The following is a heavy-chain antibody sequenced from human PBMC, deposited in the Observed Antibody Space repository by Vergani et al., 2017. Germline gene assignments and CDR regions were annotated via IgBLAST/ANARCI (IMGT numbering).Heavy chain of an antibody. Sequence: VQLVESGGGLVQPGGSLRLSCAASGFTFSTYGMHWVRQAPGKGLEWVAVIWYDGSNKYYADSVKGRFTISRDNSKKTLYVQMNSLRAEDTAVYYCARERGYCTNGVCYPYFDYWGQGTLVTVSS. D-gene: IGHD2-8*01. V-gene: IGHV3-33*01. CDR3: ARERGYCTNGVCYPYFDY. CDR2: IWYDGSNK. J-gene: IGHJ4*02. CDR1: GFTFSTYG.